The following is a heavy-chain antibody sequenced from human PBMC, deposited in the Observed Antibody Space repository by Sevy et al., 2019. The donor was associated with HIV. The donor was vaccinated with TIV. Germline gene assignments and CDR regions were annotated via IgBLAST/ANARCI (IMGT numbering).Heavy chain of an antibody. J-gene: IGHJ4*02. CDR3: ATTKDYYDSSGSPFDY. V-gene: IGHV1-24*01. CDR2: FDPEDGET. CDR1: GYTLTELS. D-gene: IGHD3-22*01. Sequence: ASVKVSCKVSGYTLTELSMHWVRQAPGKGLEWMGSFDPEDGETRYAQTLQGRVTLTEDTSTDTAYMELRSLKSEDTAVYYCATTKDYYDSSGSPFDYWGQGSLVTVSS.